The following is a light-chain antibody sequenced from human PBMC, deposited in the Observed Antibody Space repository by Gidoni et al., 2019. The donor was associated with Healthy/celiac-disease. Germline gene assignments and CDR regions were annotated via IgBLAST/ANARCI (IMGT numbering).Light chain of an antibody. CDR2: KDS. CDR1: ALPKQY. CDR3: QSADSSGTYEV. Sequence: SYELTHPPSVSVSPGQTARITCPGDALPKQYAYWYQQKPGQAPVLVRYKDSERPSGIPERFSGSSAGTTVTLTISGVQAEDEADYYWQSADSSGTYEVFGGGTKLTVL. V-gene: IGLV3-25*03. J-gene: IGLJ2*01.